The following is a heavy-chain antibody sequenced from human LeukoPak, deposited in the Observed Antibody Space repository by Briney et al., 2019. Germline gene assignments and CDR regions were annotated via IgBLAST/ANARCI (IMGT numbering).Heavy chain of an antibody. J-gene: IGHJ4*02. D-gene: IGHD6-19*01. CDR1: GYTFTDYY. Sequence: ASVKVSCKASGYTFTDYYMHWVRQAPGQGLEWMGWISAYNGNTNYAQKLQGRVTMTTDTSTSTAYMELRSLRSEDTAVYYCARVILSSGWNYYFDYWGQGTLVTVSS. V-gene: IGHV1-18*04. CDR3: ARVILSSGWNYYFDY. CDR2: ISAYNGNT.